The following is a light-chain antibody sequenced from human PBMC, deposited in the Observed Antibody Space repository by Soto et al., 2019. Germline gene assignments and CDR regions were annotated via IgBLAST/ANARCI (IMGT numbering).Light chain of an antibody. CDR1: SSNIGTNT. CDR2: NDN. J-gene: IGLJ2*01. Sequence: QSMLTQPSSASGTPGQTVTISCSGTSSNIGTNTVNWYRQVPGTAPKLLIFNDNVRPSGVPGRFSGSRSGTSASLAISGLQSEDEAHYYCAAWDGSLNVVLLGGGTKVTVL. V-gene: IGLV1-44*01. CDR3: AAWDGSLNVVL.